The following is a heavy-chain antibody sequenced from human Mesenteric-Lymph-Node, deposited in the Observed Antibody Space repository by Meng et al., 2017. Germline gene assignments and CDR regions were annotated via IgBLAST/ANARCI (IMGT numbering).Heavy chain of an antibody. CDR1: GGSISSGDYY. Sequence: QGRLQESGPGLVKPSQTLSLTCTVSGGSISSGDYYWSWIRQPPGKGLELIGHIYYSGSTSYNPSLKSRVTISVDTSNNQFSLKLNSVTAADTAVYYCATQESRDGHNPYWGQGTLVTVSS. CDR2: IYYSGST. CDR3: ATQESRDGHNPY. J-gene: IGHJ4*02. V-gene: IGHV4-30-4*01. D-gene: IGHD5-24*01.